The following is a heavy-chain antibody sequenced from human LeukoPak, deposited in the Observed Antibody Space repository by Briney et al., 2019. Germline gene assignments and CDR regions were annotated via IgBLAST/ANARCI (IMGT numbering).Heavy chain of an antibody. CDR3: ARGQRRRGVPATPGGYWFDP. Sequence: ASVKVSCKASGYTFTSYYINWVRQATGQGLEWMGWMNPNSGNTGYAQKFQGRVTMTRNTSISTAYMELSSLRSEDTAVYYCARGQRRRGVPATPGGYWFDPWGQGTLVTVSS. CDR1: GYTFTSYY. J-gene: IGHJ5*02. D-gene: IGHD2-2*01. CDR2: MNPNSGNT. V-gene: IGHV1-8*01.